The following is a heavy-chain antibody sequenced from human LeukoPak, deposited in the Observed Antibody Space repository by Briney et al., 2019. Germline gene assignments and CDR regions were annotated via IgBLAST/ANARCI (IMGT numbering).Heavy chain of an antibody. D-gene: IGHD3-3*01. CDR3: ARGVSRSFGVVIGPGY. CDR1: GYTLTELS. Sequence: ASVKVSCKVSGYTLTELSMHWVRQAPGKGLEWMGGFDPEDGETIYAQKFQGRVTMTEDTSTDTAYMELSSLRSEDTAVYYCARGVSRSFGVVIGPGYWGQGTLVTVSS. V-gene: IGHV1-24*01. J-gene: IGHJ4*02. CDR2: FDPEDGET.